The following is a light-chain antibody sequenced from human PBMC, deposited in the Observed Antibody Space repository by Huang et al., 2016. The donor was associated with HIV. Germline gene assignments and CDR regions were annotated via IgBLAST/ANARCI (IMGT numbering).Light chain of an antibody. CDR3: QHYNNWPPWT. J-gene: IGKJ1*01. CDR1: QGVSNN. CDR2: GAS. Sequence: EIVMTQSPATLSVSPGERATLSCRASQGVSNNIAWYQQKPGQTPRLLSHGASTRATGIAAQFSGRGSGTDFTRTITSLQPEDSAVYYCQHYNNWPPWTFGPGTQVEI. V-gene: IGKV3D-15*01.